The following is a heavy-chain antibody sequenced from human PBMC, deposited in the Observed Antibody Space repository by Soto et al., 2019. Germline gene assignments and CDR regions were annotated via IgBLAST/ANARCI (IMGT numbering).Heavy chain of an antibody. CDR1: GVSVSSGLYY. Sequence: QVQLQESGPRLVKSSETLSLTCTVSGVSVSSGLYYWSWLGQPPGKGPEWIGHIYHDGNTRYNPALKSPVTISIGTSKNELSLRLSSLTAADTASFYCASDFGSGYDFDFWGQGTLVTVSS. CDR2: IYHDGNT. D-gene: IGHD3-3*01. J-gene: IGHJ4*02. V-gene: IGHV4-61*01. CDR3: ASDFGSGYDFDF.